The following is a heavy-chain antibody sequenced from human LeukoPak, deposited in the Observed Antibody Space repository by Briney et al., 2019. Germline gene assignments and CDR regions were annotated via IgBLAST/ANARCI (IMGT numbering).Heavy chain of an antibody. J-gene: IGHJ3*02. CDR1: GGSISSSSYY. D-gene: IGHD2/OR15-2a*01. Sequence: SETLSLTCTVSGGSISSSSYYWGWIRQPPGKGLEWIGSIYYSGSTYYNPSLKSRVTISVDTSKNQFSLNLSSVTAADTAINYCARLLSIADAFDIWGQGTMVTVSS. CDR2: IYYSGST. CDR3: ARLLSIADAFDI. V-gene: IGHV4-39*01.